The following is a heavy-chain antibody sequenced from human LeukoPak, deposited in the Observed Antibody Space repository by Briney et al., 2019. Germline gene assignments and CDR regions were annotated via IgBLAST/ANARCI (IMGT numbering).Heavy chain of an antibody. CDR1: GFTFSSYG. CDR2: IRYDGSNK. Sequence: PGGSLRLSCAASGFTFSSYGMHWVRQAPGKGLEWVAFIRYDGSNKYYADSVKGRFTISRDNSKNTLYLQMNSLRAGDTAVYYCAKDRALGKQPIPSLVFDPRGQGTLVTVSS. J-gene: IGHJ5*02. V-gene: IGHV3-30*02. CDR3: AKDRALGKQPIPSLVFDP. D-gene: IGHD7-27*01.